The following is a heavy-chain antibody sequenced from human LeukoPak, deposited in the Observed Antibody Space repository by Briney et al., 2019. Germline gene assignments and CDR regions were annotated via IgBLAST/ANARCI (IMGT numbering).Heavy chain of an antibody. CDR1: GGSISSYY. J-gene: IGHJ4*02. CDR2: IYYSGST. V-gene: IGHV4-59*08. D-gene: IGHD5-18*01. CDR3: ARHATLDTAMVLWDY. Sequence: SETLSLTCTVSGGSISSYYWSWSRQPPRKGLGWVGYIYYSGSTNYNPCLKSRVTISVDTSKNQFSLKLSSVTAADTGVYYCARHATLDTAMVLWDYWGQGTLVTVSS.